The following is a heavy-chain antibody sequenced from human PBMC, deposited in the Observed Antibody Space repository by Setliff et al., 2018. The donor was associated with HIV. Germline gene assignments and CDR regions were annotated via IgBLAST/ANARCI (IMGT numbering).Heavy chain of an antibody. V-gene: IGHV3-11*01. CDR3: ARTDSYTAMIWP. CDR2: IGSRGTPV. D-gene: IGHD3-16*01. J-gene: IGHJ1*01. Sequence: LRLSCEASGFIFSDYFMTWIRQAPGKGLEWISYIGSRGTPVKTADSLKGRFFVSRDNTKNSLYLQTNNLSVEDTAMYFCARTDSYTAMIWPWGRGTLVTVSS. CDR1: GFIFSDYF.